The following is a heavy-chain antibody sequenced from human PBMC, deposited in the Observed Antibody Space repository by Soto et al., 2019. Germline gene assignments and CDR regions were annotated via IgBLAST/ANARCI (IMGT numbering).Heavy chain of an antibody. CDR3: ASGAYDH. D-gene: IGHD3-22*01. CDR2: ISSGSSYI. V-gene: IGHV3-21*01. J-gene: IGHJ4*02. CDR1: GFTFTTYS. Sequence: EVQLVESGGGLVKPGGSLRLSCAASGFTFTTYSMNWVRQAPGKGLEWVSSISSGSSYIYYADSVKGRFTISRDNAKNSLYLQMNSLSGEDTALYYCASGAYDHWGQGTLVTVSS.